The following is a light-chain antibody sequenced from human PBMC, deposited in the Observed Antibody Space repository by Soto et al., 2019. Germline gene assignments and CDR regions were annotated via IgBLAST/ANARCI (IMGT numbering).Light chain of an antibody. J-gene: IGKJ1*01. CDR3: QQRANLWT. V-gene: IGKV3-11*01. CDR2: DVA. CDR1: QSVYSL. Sequence: EVVLTQSPATLSLSPGERATVSCRASQSVYSLLAWYQQKPGQAPRLLIFDVANRATGIPARFSGSGYGTDFTLTISNLEHEDFAVYYCQQRANLWTFGQGTRVQIK.